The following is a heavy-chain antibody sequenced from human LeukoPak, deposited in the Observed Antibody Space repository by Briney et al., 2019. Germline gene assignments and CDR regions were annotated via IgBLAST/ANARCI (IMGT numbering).Heavy chain of an antibody. Sequence: GGSLRLACGASGFTFSSYWMTWVRQAPGKGLEWVANIKQDGSETYYVDSLNGRITISRDNAKNSPYLQINSLRAEDTAVYYCARFSSTTAWCFDCWGQGTLVTVSS. D-gene: IGHD2-8*02. V-gene: IGHV3-7*03. J-gene: IGHJ4*02. CDR2: IKQDGSET. CDR1: GFTFSSYW. CDR3: ARFSSTTAWCFDC.